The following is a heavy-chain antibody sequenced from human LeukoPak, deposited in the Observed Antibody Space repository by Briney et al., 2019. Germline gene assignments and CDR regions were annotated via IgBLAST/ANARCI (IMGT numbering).Heavy chain of an antibody. V-gene: IGHV3-74*01. CDR1: GSTLSSHW. CDR2: INSDGSST. J-gene: IGHJ4*02. CDR3: ARAYPGMFDY. Sequence: GGSLRLSCAASGSTLSSHWIDWVRQAPGKGLVWVSRINSDGSSTNYADSVKGRFTISRDNAKNTLYLQMNSLRAEDTAVCYCARAYPGMFDYWGQGTLVTVSS.